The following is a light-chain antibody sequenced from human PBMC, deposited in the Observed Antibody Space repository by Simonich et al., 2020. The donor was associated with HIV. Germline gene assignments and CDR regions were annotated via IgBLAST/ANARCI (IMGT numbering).Light chain of an antibody. CDR3: QQYNSWPPWT. J-gene: IGKJ1*01. Sequence: EIVMTQSPATLSVSPGESATLSCRASQSVSRHLAWYQQKPGQSPRLLIYDASNRAAGIPARFSGSGSGTEFTLTISSMQSEDLAVYYCQQYNSWPPWTFGQGTKVEIK. CDR2: DAS. CDR1: QSVSRH. V-gene: IGKV3-15*01.